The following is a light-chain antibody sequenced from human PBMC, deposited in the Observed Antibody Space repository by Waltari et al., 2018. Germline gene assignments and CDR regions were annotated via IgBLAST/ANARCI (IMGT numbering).Light chain of an antibody. CDR1: QGISTY. CDR3: QQGNSYPLT. V-gene: IGKV1-9*01. J-gene: IGKJ4*01. Sequence: DTQMSQSPSSLSASVGDRVTISCRASQGISTYLNWYQQKPGKAPKLLIYYANTLASGVPSRFSGSGSGTEFTLIISSLQPEDFATYYCQQGNSYPLTFGGGTEVEIK. CDR2: YAN.